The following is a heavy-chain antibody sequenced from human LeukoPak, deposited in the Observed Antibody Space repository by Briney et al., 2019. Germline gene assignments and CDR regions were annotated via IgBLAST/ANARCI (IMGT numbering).Heavy chain of an antibody. CDR2: ISGSGGST. D-gene: IGHD6-19*01. CDR3: ARDGARNIAVAGHDAFDI. CDR1: GFTFSSYA. J-gene: IGHJ3*02. V-gene: IGHV3-23*01. Sequence: GGSLRLSCAASGFTFSSYAMSWVRQAPGKGLEWVSAISGSGGSTYYADSVKGRFTISRDNSKNTLYLQMNSLRAEDTAVYYCARDGARNIAVAGHDAFDIWGQGTMVTVSS.